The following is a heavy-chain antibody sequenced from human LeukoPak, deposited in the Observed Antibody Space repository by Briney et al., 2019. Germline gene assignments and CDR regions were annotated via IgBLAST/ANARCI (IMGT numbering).Heavy chain of an antibody. D-gene: IGHD3-22*01. Sequence: GRSLRLSCAASGFTFSSHGMHWVRQAPGKGLEWVSAISGSGGSTYYADSVKGRFTISRDNSKNTLYLQMNGLRAEDTAVYYCAKDFGPALSSGYYFGNDIFDYWGQGTLVTVSS. V-gene: IGHV3-23*01. J-gene: IGHJ4*02. CDR2: ISGSGGST. CDR3: AKDFGPALSSGYYFGNDIFDY. CDR1: GFTFSSHG.